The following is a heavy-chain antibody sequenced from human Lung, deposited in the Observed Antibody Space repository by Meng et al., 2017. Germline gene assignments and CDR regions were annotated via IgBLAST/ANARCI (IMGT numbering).Heavy chain of an antibody. J-gene: IGHJ4*02. CDR1: GFTFSNYS. CDR3: ARFETVGVATGDF. D-gene: IGHD2-15*01. CDR2: ISSDSRYI. Sequence: EVQLVESGGGLVTPGGSLRLSCAASGFTFSNYSMNWVRQAPGKELEWVSSISSDSRYIFYADSVKGRFTISRDNGKKSLYLQMNSLSPEDTAVFYCARFETVGVATGDFWGQGTLVTVSS. V-gene: IGHV3-21*01.